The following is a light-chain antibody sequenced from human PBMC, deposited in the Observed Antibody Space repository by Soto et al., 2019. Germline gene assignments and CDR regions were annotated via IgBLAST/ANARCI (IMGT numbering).Light chain of an antibody. CDR3: QQYNSNSGT. Sequence: DIQMTQSHPTLYASVGDRVTITFRASQSISTWLAWYQQQPGKAPNLLIYHASTLESGVPSRFSGTGTGTEFTLTIRSLHPDDFATYYCQQYNSNSGTFGQGTKVDI. CDR1: QSISTW. J-gene: IGKJ1*01. V-gene: IGKV1-5*01. CDR2: HAS.